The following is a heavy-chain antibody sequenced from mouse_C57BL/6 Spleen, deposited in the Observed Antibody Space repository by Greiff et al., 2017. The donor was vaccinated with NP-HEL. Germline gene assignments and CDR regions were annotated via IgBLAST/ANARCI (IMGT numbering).Heavy chain of an antibody. Sequence: EVQVVESGGGLVKPGGSLKLSCAASGFTFSSYAMSWVRQTPEKRLEWVATISDGGSYTYYPDYVKGRFTISRDNAKNNLYLQMSHLKSEDTAMYYCARDYYYGSLYYFDYWGQGTTLTVSS. CDR3: ARDYYYGSLYYFDY. V-gene: IGHV5-4*01. CDR1: GFTFSSYA. J-gene: IGHJ2*01. D-gene: IGHD1-1*01. CDR2: ISDGGSYT.